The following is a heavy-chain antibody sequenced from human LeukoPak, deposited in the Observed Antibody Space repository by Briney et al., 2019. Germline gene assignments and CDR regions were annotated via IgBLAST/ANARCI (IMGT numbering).Heavy chain of an antibody. J-gene: IGHJ6*02. D-gene: IGHD6-6*01. Sequence: GGSLRLSCAASGFTVSSNYMSWVRQAPGKGLEWVSVIYSGGSTSYADSVKGRFTISRDNSKNTLYLQMNSLRAEDTAVDYCAKRSSGRDYYYGMDVWGQGTTVTVSS. CDR3: AKRSSGRDYYYGMDV. CDR2: IYSGGST. CDR1: GFTVSSNY. V-gene: IGHV3-53*01.